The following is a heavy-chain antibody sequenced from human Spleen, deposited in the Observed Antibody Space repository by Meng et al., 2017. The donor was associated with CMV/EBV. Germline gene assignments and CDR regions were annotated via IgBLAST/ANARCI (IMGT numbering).Heavy chain of an antibody. V-gene: IGHV4-34*01. CDR2: INHSGSP. CDR3: ARVPSLGYCSSTSCPRGTYFDY. Sequence: GYYWSWIRQPPGKGLEWIGEINHSGSPNYNPSLKSRVTISVDTSKNQFSLKLSSVTAADTAVYYCARVPSLGYCSSTSCPRGTYFDYWGQGTLVTVSS. CDR1: GYY. J-gene: IGHJ4*02. D-gene: IGHD2-2*01.